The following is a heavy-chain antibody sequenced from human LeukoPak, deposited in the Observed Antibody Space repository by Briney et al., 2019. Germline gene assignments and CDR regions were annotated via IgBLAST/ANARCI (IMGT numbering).Heavy chain of an antibody. CDR3: ALIGSKLLWRIDY. CDR2: IIPIFGTA. J-gene: IGHJ4*02. V-gene: IGHV1-69*06. CDR1: GDTFSNFA. D-gene: IGHD3-10*01. Sequence: ASVKVSCKASGDTFSNFAISWVRQAPGQGLEWMGGIIPIFGTANYARKFQGRVTITADKSTSTAYMELSSLRAEDTAEYYCALIGSKLLWRIDYWGQGTLVTVSS.